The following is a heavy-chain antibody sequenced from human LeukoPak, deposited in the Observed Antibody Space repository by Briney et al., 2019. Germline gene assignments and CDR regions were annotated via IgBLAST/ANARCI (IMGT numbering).Heavy chain of an antibody. CDR2: ISWNSGSI. CDR3: AKAWFFYYSDY. J-gene: IGHJ4*02. Sequence: GGSLRLSCAASGFTFDDYAMHWVRQAPGKGLEWVSGISWNSGSIGYADSVKGRFTISRDNAKNSLYLQMNSLRAEDTALYYCAKAWFFYYSDYWGQGTLVTVSS. V-gene: IGHV3-9*01. D-gene: IGHD3/OR15-3a*01. CDR1: GFTFDDYA.